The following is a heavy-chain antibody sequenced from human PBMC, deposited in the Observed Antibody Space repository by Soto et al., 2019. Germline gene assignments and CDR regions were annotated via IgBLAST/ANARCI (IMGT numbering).Heavy chain of an antibody. CDR2: ISSSSSYI. D-gene: IGHD6-13*01. CDR3: AREGIAAALDY. V-gene: IGHV3-21*01. Sequence: EVQLVESGGGLVKPGGSLRLSCAASGFTFSSYSMNWVRQAPGKGLEWVSSISSSSSYIYYADSVKGRFTISRDNAKNSLYLQVNSLRAEDTAVYYCAREGIAAALDYWGQGTLVSVSS. CDR1: GFTFSSYS. J-gene: IGHJ4*02.